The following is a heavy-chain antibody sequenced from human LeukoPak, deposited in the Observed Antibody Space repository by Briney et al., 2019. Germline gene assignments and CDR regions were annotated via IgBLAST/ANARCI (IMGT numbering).Heavy chain of an antibody. Sequence: GGSLRLSCAASGFSFSSYTMNWGRQAPGKGLEWVSSISGRSLYIYYADSLKGRFTISRDNAKNSLYLQMNSLRADDTAVYYCAREGRFLDDWGRGTLVTVSS. CDR3: AREGRFLDD. CDR1: GFSFSSYT. J-gene: IGHJ4*02. CDR2: ISGRSLYI. V-gene: IGHV3-21*01. D-gene: IGHD3-3*01.